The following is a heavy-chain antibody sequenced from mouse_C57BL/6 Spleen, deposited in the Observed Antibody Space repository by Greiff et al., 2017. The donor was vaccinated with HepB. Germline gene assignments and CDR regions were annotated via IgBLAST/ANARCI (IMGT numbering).Heavy chain of an antibody. J-gene: IGHJ4*01. D-gene: IGHD1-1*01. CDR2: IYPGDGDT. CDR1: GYAFSSSW. CDR3: AQRLRYAMDY. V-gene: IGHV1-82*01. Sequence: VQLQQSGPELVKPGASVKISCKASGYAFSSSWMNWVKQRPGKGLEWIGRIYPGDGDTNYNGKFKGKATLTADKSSSTAYMQLSSLTSEDSAVYICAQRLRYAMDYWGQGTPVTVSS.